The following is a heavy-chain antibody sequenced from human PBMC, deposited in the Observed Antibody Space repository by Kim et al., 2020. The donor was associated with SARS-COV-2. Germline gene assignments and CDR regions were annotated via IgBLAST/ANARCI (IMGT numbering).Heavy chain of an antibody. J-gene: IGHJ4*02. CDR3: ARGRTVWYYGGAPVPVFDY. V-gene: IGHV4-34*01. D-gene: IGHD3-3*01. Sequence: SETLSLTCAVYGGSFSGYYWSWIRQPPGKGLEWIGEINHSGSTNYNPSLKSRVTISVDTSKNQFSLKLSSVTAADTAVYYCARGRTVWYYGGAPVPVFDYWGQGTLVTVSS. CDR1: GGSFSGYY. CDR2: INHSGST.